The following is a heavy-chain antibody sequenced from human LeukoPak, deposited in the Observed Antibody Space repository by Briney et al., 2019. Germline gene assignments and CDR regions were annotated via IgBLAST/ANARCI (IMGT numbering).Heavy chain of an antibody. CDR1: GGSISNGGYS. Sequence: SETLSLTCAVSGGSISNGGYSWNWIRQPPGKGLEWIGYIHHTGSTSYNPSRKSRVTISVDRSKNQFSLKLSSVTAADTAVYYCAKGYYYGSGTYADPFDYWGQGALVTVSS. V-gene: IGHV4-30-2*01. J-gene: IGHJ4*02. CDR2: IHHTGST. D-gene: IGHD3-10*01. CDR3: AKGYYYGSGTYADPFDY.